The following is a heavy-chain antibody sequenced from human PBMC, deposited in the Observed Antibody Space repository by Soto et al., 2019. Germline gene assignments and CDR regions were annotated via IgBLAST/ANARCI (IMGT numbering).Heavy chain of an antibody. CDR1: GYTFTNYW. Sequence: GESLKSSCKGAGYTFTNYWIGWVRQMPGKGLEWMGIIYPGDSDTKYNPSFQGQVTISADKSITTTYLRWTSLKASDTAIYYCAASIFYYGMDVWGQGTTVPVSS. CDR2: IYPGDSDT. CDR3: AASIFYYGMDV. V-gene: IGHV5-51*01. J-gene: IGHJ6*02.